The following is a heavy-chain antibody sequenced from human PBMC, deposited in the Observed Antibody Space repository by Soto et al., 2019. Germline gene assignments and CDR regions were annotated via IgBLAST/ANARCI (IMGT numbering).Heavy chain of an antibody. CDR1: GFTFSSYG. CDR2: ISYDGSNK. J-gene: IGHJ6*02. Sequence: GGSLRLSCAASGFTFSSYGMHWVRQAPGKGLEWVAVISYDGSNKYYADSVKGRFTISRDNSKNTLYLQMNSLRAEDTAVYYCAKCPGRGQYSSSWYFSYYGMDVWGQGTTVTVSS. V-gene: IGHV3-30*18. CDR3: AKCPGRGQYSSSWYFSYYGMDV. D-gene: IGHD6-13*01.